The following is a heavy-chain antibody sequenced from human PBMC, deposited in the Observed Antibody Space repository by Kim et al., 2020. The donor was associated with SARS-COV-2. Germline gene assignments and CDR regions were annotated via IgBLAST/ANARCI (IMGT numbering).Heavy chain of an antibody. CDR2: INPSGGST. CDR3: ARDLGLRLLTAAPYH. D-gene: IGHD5-12*01. Sequence: ASVKVSCKASGYTFTSYYMHWVRQAPGQGLEWMGIINPSGGSTSYAQKFQGRVTMTRDTSTNTVYMELSSLRSEDTAVYYCARDLGLRLLTAAPYHWGQGTLVTVSS. J-gene: IGHJ5*02. V-gene: IGHV1-46*01. CDR1: GYTFTSYY.